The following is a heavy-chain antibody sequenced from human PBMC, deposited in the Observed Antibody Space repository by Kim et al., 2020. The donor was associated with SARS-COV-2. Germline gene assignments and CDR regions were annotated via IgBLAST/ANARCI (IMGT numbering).Heavy chain of an antibody. CDR3: VREGWYYFDY. CDR1: GFIFSSYW. Sequence: GGSLRLSCAASGFIFSSYWMHWVRQAPGKGLVWVSRIHNDGSSTSYADSVKGRFTISRDNAKNTLYLQMHSLRDEDTAVYYCVREGWYYFDYWGQGTLVT. V-gene: IGHV3-74*01. CDR2: IHNDGSST. D-gene: IGHD2-15*01. J-gene: IGHJ4*02.